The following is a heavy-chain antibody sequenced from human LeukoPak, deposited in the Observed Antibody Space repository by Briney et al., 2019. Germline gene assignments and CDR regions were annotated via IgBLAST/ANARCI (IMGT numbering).Heavy chain of an antibody. Sequence: ASVKVSCKASGYTFTSYYMHWVRQAPGQGLERMGMINPSGGNTNYAQNFQGRVTMTTDTSTSTAYMELRSLRSDDTAVYYCARGYYDILTGYLEYFQHWGQGTLVTVSS. D-gene: IGHD3-9*01. CDR2: INPSGGNT. J-gene: IGHJ1*01. CDR1: GYTFTSYY. V-gene: IGHV1-46*01. CDR3: ARGYYDILTGYLEYFQH.